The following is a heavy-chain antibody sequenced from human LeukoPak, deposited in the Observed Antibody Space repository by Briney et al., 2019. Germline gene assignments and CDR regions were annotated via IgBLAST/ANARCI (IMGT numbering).Heavy chain of an antibody. J-gene: IGHJ3*02. Sequence: PSETLSLTCTVSGGSISSSSYYWGWIRQPPGKGLEWIGSIYYSGSTYYNPSLKSRVTISVDTSKNQFSLKLSSVTAADTAVYYCASPWDIVVVPASAGDAFDIWGRGTMVTVSS. CDR3: ASPWDIVVVPASAGDAFDI. V-gene: IGHV4-39*01. CDR2: IYYSGST. D-gene: IGHD2-2*01. CDR1: GGSISSSSYY.